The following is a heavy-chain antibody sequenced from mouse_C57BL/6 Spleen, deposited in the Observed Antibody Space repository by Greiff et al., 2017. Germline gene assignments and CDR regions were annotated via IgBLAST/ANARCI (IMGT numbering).Heavy chain of an antibody. CDR1: GYTFTSYW. D-gene: IGHD1-1*01. CDR2: IDPSDSET. CDR3: ARPYYYGSSYDWYFDV. J-gene: IGHJ1*03. V-gene: IGHV1-52*01. Sequence: QVQLQQPGAELVRPGSSVKLSCKASGYTFTSYWMHWVKQRPIQGLEWIGNIDPSDSETHYNQKFKDKATLTVDKSPSTAYMQLSSLTSEDSAVYYCARPYYYGSSYDWYFDVWGTGTTVTVSS.